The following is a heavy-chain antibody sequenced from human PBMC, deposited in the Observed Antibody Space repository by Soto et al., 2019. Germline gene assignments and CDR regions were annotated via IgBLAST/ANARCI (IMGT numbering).Heavy chain of an antibody. CDR2: IWYDGSNK. CDR3: ARDIAAAGTGYFDY. CDR1: GFTFSSYG. D-gene: IGHD6-13*01. Sequence: QVQLVESGGGVVQPGRSLRLSCAASGFTFSSYGMHWVRQAPGKGLEWVAVIWYDGSNKYYADSVKGRFTISRDNSKNTLYLQMNSLRAKDTAVYYCARDIAAAGTGYFDYWGQGTLVTVSS. J-gene: IGHJ4*02. V-gene: IGHV3-33*01.